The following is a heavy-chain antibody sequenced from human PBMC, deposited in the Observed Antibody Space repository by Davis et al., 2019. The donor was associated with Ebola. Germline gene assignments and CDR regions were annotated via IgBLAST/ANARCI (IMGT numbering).Heavy chain of an antibody. Sequence: GGSLKLSCAASGFTFSDYGMHWVRQAPGQGLAWVAVIWYDGTNKYYVDSVKGRFTISRDNSKNTLYLQMNSLRAEDTAVYYCARGCSSTGCSRGSGGSYYYMDVWGKGTTVTVSS. D-gene: IGHD2-2*01. CDR1: GFTFSDYG. CDR3: ARGCSSTGCSRGSGGSYYYMDV. V-gene: IGHV3-33*01. CDR2: IWYDGTNK. J-gene: IGHJ6*03.